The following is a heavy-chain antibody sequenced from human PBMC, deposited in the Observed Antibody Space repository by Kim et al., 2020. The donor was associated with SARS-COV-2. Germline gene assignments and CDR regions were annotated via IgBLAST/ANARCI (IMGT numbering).Heavy chain of an antibody. Sequence: GGSLRLSCAASGLTFSNYGMHWVRQAPGKGLEWVAVISYDGGNKYYADAVEGRFTISRDNSKNTLYLQMNSLRADDTAVYFCATLTRYYFDYWGQGTLVTVSS. CDR2: ISYDGGNK. J-gene: IGHJ4*02. CDR1: GLTFSNYG. CDR3: ATLTRYYFDY. D-gene: IGHD2-2*01. V-gene: IGHV3-30*03.